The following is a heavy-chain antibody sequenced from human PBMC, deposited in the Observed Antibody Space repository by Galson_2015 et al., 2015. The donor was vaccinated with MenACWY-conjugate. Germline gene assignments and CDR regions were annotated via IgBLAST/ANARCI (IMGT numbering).Heavy chain of an antibody. D-gene: IGHD6-13*01. CDR3: AKGGDTSSWYYFDY. CDR2: INNRGSAT. Sequence: SLRLSCAASGFTFSNYAMTWVRQAPGKGLEWVSSINNRGSATYYVDSVKGRFTISRDSSKNTLYLQMNTLRAEDTAVYYCAKGGDTSSWYYFDYWGQGTLVTVSS. J-gene: IGHJ4*02. CDR1: GFTFSNYA. V-gene: IGHV3-23*01.